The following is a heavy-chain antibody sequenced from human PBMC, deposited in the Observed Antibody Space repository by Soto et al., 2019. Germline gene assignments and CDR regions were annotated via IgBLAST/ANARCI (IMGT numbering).Heavy chain of an antibody. CDR2: IYYSGST. J-gene: IGHJ3*02. V-gene: IGHV4-59*01. CDR3: ARVFLAAAGTGAFDI. Sequence: PSETLSLTCTVSGGSISSYYWSWIRQPPGKGLEWIGYIYYSGSTNYNPSLKSRVTISVDTSKNQFSLKLSSVTAADTAVYYCARVFLAAAGTGAFDIWGQGTMVTVSS. D-gene: IGHD6-13*01. CDR1: GGSISSYY.